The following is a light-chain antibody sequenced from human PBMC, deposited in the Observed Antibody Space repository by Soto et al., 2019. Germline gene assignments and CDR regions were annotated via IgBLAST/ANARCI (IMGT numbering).Light chain of an antibody. CDR2: DAS. V-gene: IGKV3D-20*02. Sequence: EIVLTQSPGTLSLSPGERATLSCRASQSVSSGHLAWYQQKAGQAPRLLIYDASSRATGIPDRFSGSGSGTDFTLTIVRLEPEDSAVYYCQQRYNWPPITFGQGTKVDIK. CDR3: QQRYNWPPIT. J-gene: IGKJ1*01. CDR1: QSVSSGH.